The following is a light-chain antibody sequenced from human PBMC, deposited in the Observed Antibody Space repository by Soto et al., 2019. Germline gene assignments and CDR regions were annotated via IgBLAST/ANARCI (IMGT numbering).Light chain of an antibody. CDR3: QSYDSSLSGFYV. V-gene: IGLV1-40*01. J-gene: IGLJ1*01. CDR1: SSNIGAGYD. CDR2: GNS. Sequence: KRVTISCTGSSSNIGAGYDVHWYQQLPGTAPKLLIYGNSNRPSGVPDRFSGSKSGTSASLAITGLQAEDGADYYCQSYDSSLSGFYVFGTGTKVTVL.